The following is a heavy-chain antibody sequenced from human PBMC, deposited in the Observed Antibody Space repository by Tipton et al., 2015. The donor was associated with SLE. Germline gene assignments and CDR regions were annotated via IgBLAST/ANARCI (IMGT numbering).Heavy chain of an antibody. CDR2: INPNNGGT. V-gene: IGHV1-2*06. J-gene: IGHJ4*02. Sequence: QVQLVQSGAEVKKPGASVKVSCKASGYTFTGFYLHWVRQAPGQGLEWLGRINPNNGGTDFAQKFQGRVAMTRDTSINTGYMELSSLKSDDTAVYYCARGKRHYDVLTGYYSKPHYFDFWGQGTVVAVSP. D-gene: IGHD3-9*01. CDR1: GYTFTGFY. CDR3: ARGKRHYDVLTGYYSKPHYFDF.